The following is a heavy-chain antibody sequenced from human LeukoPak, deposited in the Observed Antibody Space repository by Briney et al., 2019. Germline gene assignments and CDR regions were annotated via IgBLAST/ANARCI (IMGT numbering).Heavy chain of an antibody. Sequence: PGGSLTVSCAASGFTFSSYEMNWVRQAPGKGLEWVSYISSSGSTIYYADSVKGRFTISRDNAKNSLYLQMNSLRAEDTAVYYCAFVGTMVRGVPRAFDYCGQGTLVTVSS. J-gene: IGHJ4*02. CDR2: ISSSGSTI. CDR1: GFTFSSYE. V-gene: IGHV3-48*03. CDR3: AFVGTMVRGVPRAFDY. D-gene: IGHD3-10*01.